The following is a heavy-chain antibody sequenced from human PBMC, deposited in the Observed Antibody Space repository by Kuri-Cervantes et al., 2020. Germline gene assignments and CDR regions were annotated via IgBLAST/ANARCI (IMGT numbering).Heavy chain of an antibody. V-gene: IGHV5-51*01. J-gene: IGHJ4*02. Sequence: KVSCKGSGYSFSSYWIGWVRQMPGKGLEWMGIIYPGDSDTRYSPSFQGQVTFSADKSISTAYLQWSSLKASDTAMYYCARHVDYGAYFDYWGQGTLVTVSS. CDR2: IYPGDSDT. CDR3: ARHVDYGAYFDY. CDR1: GYSFSSYW. D-gene: IGHD4/OR15-4a*01.